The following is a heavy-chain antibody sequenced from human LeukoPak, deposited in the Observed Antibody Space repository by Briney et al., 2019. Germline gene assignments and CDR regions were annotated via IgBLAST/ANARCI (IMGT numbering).Heavy chain of an antibody. D-gene: IGHD6-13*01. CDR2: ISSGGTI. J-gene: IGHJ3*02. V-gene: IGHV3-48*03. CDR1: AFTFSSYE. CDR3: ARVSGKQSSSWYAFDI. Sequence: PGWSLRLSCAASAFTFSSYEMNWVRQAPGKGLEWGSYISSGGTIYYSDSVKGRFTISRDNAKNSLYLQMDSLRAEDTAVYYCARVSGKQSSSWYAFDIWGQGTMVTVSS.